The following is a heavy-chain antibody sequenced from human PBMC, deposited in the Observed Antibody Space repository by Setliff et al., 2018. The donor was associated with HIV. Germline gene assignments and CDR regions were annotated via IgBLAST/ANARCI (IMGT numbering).Heavy chain of an antibody. CDR3: AKDCDYFDSSAYYDALDM. J-gene: IGHJ3*02. CDR2: IWYDGSNK. CDR1: GFTFSRYG. Sequence: PGGSLRLSCGASGFTFSRYGMHWVRQAPGKGLEWVAVIWYDGSNKYYADSVKGRFTISRDNAKSSLYLQMNSLRVEDTAVYYCAKDCDYFDSSAYYDALDMWGQGTMVTVSS. D-gene: IGHD3-22*01. V-gene: IGHV3-33*03.